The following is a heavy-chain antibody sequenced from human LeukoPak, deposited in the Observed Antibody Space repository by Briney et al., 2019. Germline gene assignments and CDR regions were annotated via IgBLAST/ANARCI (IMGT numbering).Heavy chain of an antibody. V-gene: IGHV4-59*01. J-gene: IGHJ4*02. CDR1: GGSINNYY. Sequence: PSETLSLTCTVSGGSINNYYWSWIRQPPGKGLEWIGYIHYSGTTNYNPSLKSRLTMSVDTSKNQFSLKLSFVTAADTAVYYCARSNGAISAAEDYWGQGTLVTVSP. CDR2: IHYSGTT. CDR3: ARSNGAISAAEDY. D-gene: IGHD6-13*01.